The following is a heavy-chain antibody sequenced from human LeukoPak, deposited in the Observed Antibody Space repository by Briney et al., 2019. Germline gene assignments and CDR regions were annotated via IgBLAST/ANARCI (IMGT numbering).Heavy chain of an antibody. J-gene: IGHJ4*02. D-gene: IGHD6-13*01. V-gene: IGHV3-23*01. CDR1: GFTFSSYA. CDR3: ARDPGSSSWYLTLEGGYYFDY. CDR2: ISGGGGSI. Sequence: GGSLRLSCSASGFTFSSYAMSWVRQAPGKGLEWVSVISGGGGSIYYADSVKGRFTISRDNSKNTLYLQMNSLRAEDTAVYYCARDPGSSSWYLTLEGGYYFDYWGQGTLVTVSS.